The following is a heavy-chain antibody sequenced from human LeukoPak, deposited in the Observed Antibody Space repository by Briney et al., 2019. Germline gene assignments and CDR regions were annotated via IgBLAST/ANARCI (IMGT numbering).Heavy chain of an antibody. J-gene: IGHJ4*02. CDR3: ARNLSLNSGYDYSLRARVGY. CDR1: GYTFTSYY. Sequence: ASVKVSCKASGYTFTSYYMHWVRQTPGQGLEWMGIINPIGGSTSYAQKFQGRVTMTRDTSTSTVYMELSSLRSEDTAVYYCARNLSLNSGYDYSLRARVGYWGQGTLVTVSS. D-gene: IGHD5-12*01. V-gene: IGHV1-46*01. CDR2: INPIGGST.